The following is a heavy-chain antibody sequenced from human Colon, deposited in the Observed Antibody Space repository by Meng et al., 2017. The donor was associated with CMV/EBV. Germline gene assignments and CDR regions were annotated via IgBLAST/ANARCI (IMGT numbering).Heavy chain of an antibody. CDR3: LTRPRDSDFHF. D-gene: IGHD4-11*01. J-gene: IGHJ4*02. CDR2: IKTKDEGDTT. CDR1: GFTFRTAW. Sequence: GGSLRLSCEGSGFTFRTAWMNWVRQAPGKGLEWVGRIKTKDEGDTTTYAEPVKGRFTMSRDDSQNTLYLQMDSLTSEDTGVYYCLTRPRDSDFHFWGQGTVVTVSS. V-gene: IGHV3-15*06.